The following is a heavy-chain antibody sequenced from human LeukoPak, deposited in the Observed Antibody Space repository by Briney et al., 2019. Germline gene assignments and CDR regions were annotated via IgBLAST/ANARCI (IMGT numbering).Heavy chain of an antibody. J-gene: IGHJ5*02. D-gene: IGHD1-7*01. CDR1: GGSFSSYY. CDR3: ARGTTWGNWFDP. Sequence: SETLSLTCTVSGGSFSSYYWSWIRQPPGKGLEWIGYIYYSGSTNYNPSLKSRVTISVDTSKNQFSLKLRSVTAADTVVFYCARGTTWGNWFDPWGQGTLVTVSS. CDR2: IYYSGST. V-gene: IGHV4-59*01.